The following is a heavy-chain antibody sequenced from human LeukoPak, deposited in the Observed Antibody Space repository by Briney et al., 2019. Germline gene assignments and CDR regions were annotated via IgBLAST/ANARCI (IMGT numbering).Heavy chain of an antibody. Sequence: PSETLSLTCTVSGGSISSGDYYWSWIRQPPGKGLEWIGYIYYSGSTYYNPSLKSRVTISVDTSKNQFSLKLSSVTAADTAVYYCARALSTFGGVIVYDYWGQGTLVTVSS. D-gene: IGHD3-16*02. V-gene: IGHV4-30-4*01. CDR3: ARALSTFGGVIVYDY. J-gene: IGHJ4*02. CDR2: IYYSGST. CDR1: GGSISSGDYY.